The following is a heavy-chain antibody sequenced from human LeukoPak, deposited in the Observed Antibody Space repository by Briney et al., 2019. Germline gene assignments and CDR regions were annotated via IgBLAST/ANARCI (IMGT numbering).Heavy chain of an antibody. D-gene: IGHD6-19*01. CDR3: ARNRGSGWYNPFDY. CDR2: IYHSGST. J-gene: IGHJ4*02. CDR1: GGSISSGGYY. Sequence: PSETLSLTCTVSGGSISSGGYYWSWIRQPPGKGLEWIGYIYHSGSTYYNPSLKSRVTISVDRSKNQFSLKLSSVTAADTAVYFCARNRGSGWYNPFDYWGQGTLVTVSS. V-gene: IGHV4-30-2*02.